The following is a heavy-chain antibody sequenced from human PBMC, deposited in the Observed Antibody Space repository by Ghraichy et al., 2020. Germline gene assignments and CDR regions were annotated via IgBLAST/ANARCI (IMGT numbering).Heavy chain of an antibody. CDR3: ARDRLCVIRNCYRWFPLHAFDV. CDR2: IDSSSRTI. J-gene: IGHJ3*01. D-gene: IGHD2-21*02. Sequence: AGSMRLSCEASGFSLSSYNMNWVRQAPGKGLEWISYIDSSSRTIYYADSVKGRFTVSRDNGKNSVYLQLSSLRDEDTATYYCARDRLCVIRNCYRWFPLHAFDVWGQGTVITVSS. CDR1: GFSLSSYN. V-gene: IGHV3-48*02.